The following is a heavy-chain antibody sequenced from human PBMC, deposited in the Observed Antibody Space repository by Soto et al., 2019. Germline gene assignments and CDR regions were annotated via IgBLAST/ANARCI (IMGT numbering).Heavy chain of an antibody. CDR3: ARAYYDSSGYYSGY. D-gene: IGHD3-22*01. CDR1: GFTFSRYW. Sequence: EVQLVESGGGSVQPGGSLRLSCAVSGFTFSRYWMHWVRQGPGKGLVWVSRITSDGGVTTYADSVKGRFTISRDNAKNTLFLQMNSLRAEDTAVYYCARAYYDSSGYYSGYWGQGTLVTVSS. CDR2: ITSDGGVT. J-gene: IGHJ4*02. V-gene: IGHV3-74*01.